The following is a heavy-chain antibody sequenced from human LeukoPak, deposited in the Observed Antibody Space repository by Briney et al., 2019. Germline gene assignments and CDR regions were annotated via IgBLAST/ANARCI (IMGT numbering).Heavy chain of an antibody. CDR1: GYSFTTYW. CDR2: ISPGDSYT. V-gene: IGHV5-51*01. Sequence: GESLKISCKASGYSFTTYWIGWVRQMPGKGLEWMGIISPGDSYTKYSPSRQGQVTIAAYKSITTAYLQWSSLKASDTAIYYCARLGGFLVVPPAWGSDNWFDPWGQGTLVTVSS. J-gene: IGHJ5*02. CDR3: ARLGGFLVVPPAWGSDNWFDP. D-gene: IGHD3-16*01.